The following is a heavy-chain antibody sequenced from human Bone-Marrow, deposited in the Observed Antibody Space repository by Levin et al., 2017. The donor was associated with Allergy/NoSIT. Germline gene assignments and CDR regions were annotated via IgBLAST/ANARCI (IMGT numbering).Heavy chain of an antibody. V-gene: IGHV5-51*01. CDR1: GYKFTSYW. CDR3: ARRDGNGWSRHDDEFDP. Sequence: GGSLRLSCKTSGYKFTSYWIGWVRLTPGKGLEWMGNIFPGDSDTRYSSAFEGHVTISVDNAVSTVYLQWGRLKASDTATYYCARRDGNGWSRHDDEFDPWGQGTLVTVSS. J-gene: IGHJ5*02. CDR2: IFPGDSDT. D-gene: IGHD6-19*01.